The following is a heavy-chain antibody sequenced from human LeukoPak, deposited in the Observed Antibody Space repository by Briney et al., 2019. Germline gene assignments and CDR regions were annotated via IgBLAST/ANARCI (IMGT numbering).Heavy chain of an antibody. D-gene: IGHD2-2*01. CDR2: MFFTGDT. CDR1: GGSISSHY. CDR3: ARDSPATDAFDI. V-gene: IGHV4-59*11. Sequence: SETLSLTCTVSGGSISSHYWAWLRQPPGKGLEWIGWMFFTGDTNYNPSLKSRVTISVDHSKNQFSLKLTSVTAADTAVYYCARDSPATDAFDIWGQGTMVTVSS. J-gene: IGHJ3*02.